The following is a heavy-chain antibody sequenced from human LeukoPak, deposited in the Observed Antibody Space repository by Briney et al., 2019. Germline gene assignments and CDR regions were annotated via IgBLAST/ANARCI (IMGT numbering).Heavy chain of an antibody. V-gene: IGHV4-61*08. Sequence: SETLSLTCTVSGDSINSGGYFWSWIRQHPGKGLEWIGYIYYSGSTNYNPSLKSRVTISVDTSKNQFSLKLSSVTAADTAVYYCARHSTGWGVFDYWGQGTLVTVSS. CDR1: GDSINSGGYF. CDR3: ARHSTGWGVFDY. D-gene: IGHD6-25*01. J-gene: IGHJ4*02. CDR2: IYYSGST.